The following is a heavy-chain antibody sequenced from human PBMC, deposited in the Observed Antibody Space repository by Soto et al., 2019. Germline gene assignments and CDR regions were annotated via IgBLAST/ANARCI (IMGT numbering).Heavy chain of an antibody. CDR2: INPSGGST. V-gene: IGHV1-46*01. D-gene: IGHD3-3*01. Sequence: QVQLVQSGAEVKKPGASVKVSCKASGYTFTCYYMHWVRQAPGQGLEWMGIINPSGGSTSYAQKFQGRVTMTRDTSTSTVYMELSSLRSEDTAVYYCARDNRGTIFGVVIAYGMDVWGQGTTVTVSS. CDR1: GYTFTCYY. J-gene: IGHJ6*02. CDR3: ARDNRGTIFGVVIAYGMDV.